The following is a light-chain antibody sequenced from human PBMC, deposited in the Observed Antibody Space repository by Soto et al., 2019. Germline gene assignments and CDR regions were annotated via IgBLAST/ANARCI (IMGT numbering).Light chain of an antibody. V-gene: IGKV3-15*01. CDR1: QSVAGN. CDR2: GAS. J-gene: IGKJ4*01. Sequence: EIVMTQSPATLSVSPGERATLSCRASQSVAGNLAWYQQKPGQAPRLLMYGASTRATGIPARFSGSGSGTEFTLTISSLQSEDVGVYDCQQYNNWPLTFGGGTKVEIK. CDR3: QQYNNWPLT.